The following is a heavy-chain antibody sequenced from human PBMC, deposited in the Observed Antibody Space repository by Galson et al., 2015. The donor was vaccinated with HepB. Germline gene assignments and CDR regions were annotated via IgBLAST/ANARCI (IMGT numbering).Heavy chain of an antibody. CDR3: AKDGPPGGVDSSGSLDY. D-gene: IGHD2-15*01. J-gene: IGHJ4*02. CDR2: LRSDETDK. CDR1: GFTFSSYG. V-gene: IGHV3-30*02. Sequence: SLRLSCAASGFTFSSYGMHWVRQAPGKGLEWVAYLRSDETDKYYVDSVKGRFTISRDMSQNTLYLQMNNLRAEDTAVYFCAKDGPPGGVDSSGSLDYWGQGTLVTVSS.